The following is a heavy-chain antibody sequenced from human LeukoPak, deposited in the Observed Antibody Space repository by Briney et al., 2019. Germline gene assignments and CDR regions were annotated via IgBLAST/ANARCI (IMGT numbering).Heavy chain of an antibody. CDR3: ARTLGFHYGRGY. Sequence: PGGSLRLSCAASGFTFSSYEMNWVRQAPGKGLEWVSYISSSGSTIYYADSVKGRFTISRDNANNSLYLQMNSLRAEDTAVYYCARTLGFHYGRGYWGQGTLVTVSS. J-gene: IGHJ4*02. V-gene: IGHV3-48*03. CDR2: ISSSGSTI. CDR1: GFTFSSYE. D-gene: IGHD3-16*01.